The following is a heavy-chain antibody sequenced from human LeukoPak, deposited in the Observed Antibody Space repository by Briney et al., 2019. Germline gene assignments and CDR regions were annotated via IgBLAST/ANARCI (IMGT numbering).Heavy chain of an antibody. D-gene: IGHD6-25*01. CDR2: ISSSSYI. J-gene: IGHJ4*02. V-gene: IGHV3-21*01. CDR3: ARDFEAAGFDY. Sequence: GGSLRLSCAASGFTFSSYSMNWVRQAPGKGLEWVSSISSSSYIYYADSVKGRFTISRDNAKNSLYLQMNSLRAEDTAVYYCARDFEAAGFDYWGQGTLVTVSS. CDR1: GFTFSSYS.